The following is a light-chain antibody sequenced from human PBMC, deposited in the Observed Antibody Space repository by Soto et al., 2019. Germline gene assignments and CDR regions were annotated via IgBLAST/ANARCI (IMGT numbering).Light chain of an antibody. CDR2: AAS. CDR3: QQSYSTLL. V-gene: IGKV1-39*01. J-gene: IGKJ2*01. Sequence: DIQMTQSPSSLSASVGDRVTITCRASQSISSYLNWYQQKPGKAPKLLIYAASSLQSGVPSRFSGSGSGTDFPLTISRLQPEDFATYYCQQSYSTLLFGQGTKVDIK. CDR1: QSISSY.